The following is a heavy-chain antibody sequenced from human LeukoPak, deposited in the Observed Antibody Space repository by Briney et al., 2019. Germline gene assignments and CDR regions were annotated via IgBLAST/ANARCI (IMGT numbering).Heavy chain of an antibody. D-gene: IGHD3-22*01. CDR2: ISGSGGST. CDR1: GFTLSSYG. Sequence: GSLRLSCAASGFTLSSYGLSWVRQAPGKGLEWVSAISGSGGSTYYADSVKGRFTISRDNSKNTLYLQMNSLRAEDTAVYYCARPATILSSGYLDYWGQGTLVTVSS. J-gene: IGHJ4*02. CDR3: ARPATILSSGYLDY. V-gene: IGHV3-23*01.